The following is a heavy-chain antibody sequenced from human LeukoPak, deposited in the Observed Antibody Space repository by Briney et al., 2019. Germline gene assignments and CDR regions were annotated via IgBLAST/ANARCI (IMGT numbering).Heavy chain of an antibody. CDR1: RFTFSDYY. Sequence: GGSLRLSCAASRFTFSDYYMNWIRQAPGKGLEWVSYISSGGSTVYYADSVKGRFTISRDNAKNSLYLQMSNLRAEDTAVYFCARGGGLDVWGQGATVTVSS. V-gene: IGHV3-11*01. D-gene: IGHD3-16*01. CDR2: ISSGGSTV. J-gene: IGHJ6*02. CDR3: ARGGGLDV.